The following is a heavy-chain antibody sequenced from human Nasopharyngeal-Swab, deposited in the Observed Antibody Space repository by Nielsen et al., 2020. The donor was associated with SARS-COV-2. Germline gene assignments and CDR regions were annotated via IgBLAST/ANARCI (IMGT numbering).Heavy chain of an antibody. J-gene: IGHJ3*02. CDR3: ATENSSSWYGGAFDI. D-gene: IGHD6-13*01. CDR2: IFPIFRTA. CDR1: GYTFTSYG. Sequence: SVKVSCKASGYTFTSYGISWVRQATGQGLVRIGWIFPIFRTANYAQKFQGRVTITADESTSTAYMELSSLRSEDTAVYYCATENSSSWYGGAFDIWGQGTMVTVSS. V-gene: IGHV1-69*13.